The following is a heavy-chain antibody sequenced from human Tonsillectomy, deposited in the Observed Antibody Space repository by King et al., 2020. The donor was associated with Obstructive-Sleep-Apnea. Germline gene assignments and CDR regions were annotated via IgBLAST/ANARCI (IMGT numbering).Heavy chain of an antibody. D-gene: IGHD6-19*01. CDR3: ARNPYSTGWYSGWIDY. Sequence: VQLVESGAEVKKPGASVKVSCKASGYTFTSYGISWVRQAPGQGLEWMGWISGYNGKTNYAQKFQGRVTMTTDTSTSTAYMELRSLRSDDTAVYYCARNPYSTGWYSGWIDYWGRGTLVTVSS. CDR2: ISGYNGKT. CDR1: GYTFTSYG. V-gene: IGHV1-18*04. J-gene: IGHJ4*02.